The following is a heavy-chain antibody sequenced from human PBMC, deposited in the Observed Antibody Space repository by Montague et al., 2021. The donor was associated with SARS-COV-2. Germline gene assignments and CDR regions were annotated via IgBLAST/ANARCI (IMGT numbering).Heavy chain of an antibody. J-gene: IGHJ5*02. CDR2: IYYTGIT. V-gene: IGHV4-59*11. CDR1: GGSIGSHY. D-gene: IGHD6-25*01. Sequence: SETLSLTCTVSGGSIGSHYWSWIRLPPGKGLEWVWHIYYTGITKYNSSLKSRVTISVDTSKNQLSLKLDSVTAADTAVYYCARGSGSASATWFDPWGQGTLVTVSS. CDR3: ARGSGSASATWFDP.